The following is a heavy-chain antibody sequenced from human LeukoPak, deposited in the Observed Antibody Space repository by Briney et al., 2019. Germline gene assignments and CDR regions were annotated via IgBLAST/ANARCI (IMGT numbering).Heavy chain of an antibody. D-gene: IGHD2-15*01. J-gene: IGHJ6*02. Sequence: GGSLRLSCSASGFPFSGYAMHWVRQAPGKGLEYVSAISDSDGSTYYADSVKGRFTISRDNSKNTLYLQMSSLRAEDTAVYFCVRGYSFGPYGMDVWGQGTTVTVSS. CDR3: VRGYSFGPYGMDV. CDR1: GFPFSGYA. CDR2: ISDSDGST. V-gene: IGHV3-64D*09.